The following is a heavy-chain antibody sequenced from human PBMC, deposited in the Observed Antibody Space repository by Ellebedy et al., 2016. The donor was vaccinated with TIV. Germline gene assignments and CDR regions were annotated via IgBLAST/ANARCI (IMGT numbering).Heavy chain of an antibody. V-gene: IGHV3-23*01. Sequence: GESLKISCAASGFTFSKYAMAWVRQAPGKGLEWVSTISGTVGNTYYPDSVKGRFTISRDNSENTLSLQMHSLSAEDTALYYCARVTDGSGTFDSWGQGILVTVSS. J-gene: IGHJ4*02. CDR2: ISGTVGNT. D-gene: IGHD3-10*01. CDR1: GFTFSKYA. CDR3: ARVTDGSGTFDS.